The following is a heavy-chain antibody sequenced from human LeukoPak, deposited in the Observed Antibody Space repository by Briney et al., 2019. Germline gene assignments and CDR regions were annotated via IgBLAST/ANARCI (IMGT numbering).Heavy chain of an antibody. CDR3: AGSPKDKKAVAGVFQH. CDR2: INHSGST. CDR1: GGSFSGYY. J-gene: IGHJ1*01. V-gene: IGHV4-34*01. D-gene: IGHD6-19*01. Sequence: MTSETLSLTCAVYGGSFSGYYWSWIRQPPGKGLEWIGEINHSGSTNYNPSLKSRVTISVDTSKNQFSLKLSSVTAADTAVYYCAGSPKDKKAVAGVFQHWGQGTLVTVSS.